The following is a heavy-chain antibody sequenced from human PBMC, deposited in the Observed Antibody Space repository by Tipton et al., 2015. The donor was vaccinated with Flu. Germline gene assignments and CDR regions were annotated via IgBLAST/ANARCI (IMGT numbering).Heavy chain of an antibody. D-gene: IGHD3-9*01. CDR3: VKAKNYDIVAAYYGMDV. J-gene: IGHJ6*02. V-gene: IGHV3-48*03. Sequence: GSLRLSCAASTLSFRTYEMNWVRQAPGQGLEWVAYISGSGEPIYYADSVKGRFTISRDNSKNMLYVQMNSLRAEDTAVYYCVKAKNYDIVAAYYGMDVWGQGTTVTVSS. CDR1: TLSFRTYE. CDR2: ISGSGEPI.